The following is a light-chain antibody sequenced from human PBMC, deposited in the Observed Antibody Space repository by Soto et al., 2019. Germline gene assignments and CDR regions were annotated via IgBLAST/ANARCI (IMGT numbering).Light chain of an antibody. CDR1: SSDVGGYKF. J-gene: IGLJ1*01. CDR3: SSYTSSSTLRV. V-gene: IGLV2-14*01. CDR2: EVN. Sequence: QSVLTQPASVSASPGQSITISCTGTSSDVGGYKFVSWYQHHPGKAPKLMIYEVNNRPSGVSNRFSGSKSGNTASLTISGLQAEDEADYYCSSYTSSSTLRVFGTGTKLTVL.